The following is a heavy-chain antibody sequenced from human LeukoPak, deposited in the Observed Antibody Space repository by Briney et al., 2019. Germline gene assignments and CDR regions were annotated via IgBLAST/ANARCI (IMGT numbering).Heavy chain of an antibody. J-gene: IGHJ4*02. CDR3: GRAFPPLRTAAAGDY. D-gene: IGHD6-13*01. V-gene: IGHV3-21*01. CDR1: GFTFSSYS. Sequence: KTGGSLRLSCAASGFTFSSYSMKWVRQAPGKGLEWVSSISSSSSYIYYADSVKGRFTISRDNAKNSLYLQMDSLRAEDTAVYFCGRAFPPLRTAAAGDYWGQGTLVTVSS. CDR2: ISSSSSYI.